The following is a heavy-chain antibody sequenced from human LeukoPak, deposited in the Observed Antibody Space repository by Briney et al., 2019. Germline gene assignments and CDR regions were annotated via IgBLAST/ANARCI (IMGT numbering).Heavy chain of an antibody. CDR3: ARDEGGKALDY. CDR2: IWYDGGNK. CDR1: GFTFSSYG. J-gene: IGHJ4*02. Sequence: GGSLRLSCAASGFTFSSYGMHWVRQAPGKGLEWVAVIWYDGGNKYYADSVKGRFTISRDNSKNTLYLQMNSLRAEDTAVYYCARDEGGKALDYWGQGTLVTVSS. V-gene: IGHV3-33*01. D-gene: IGHD1-1*01.